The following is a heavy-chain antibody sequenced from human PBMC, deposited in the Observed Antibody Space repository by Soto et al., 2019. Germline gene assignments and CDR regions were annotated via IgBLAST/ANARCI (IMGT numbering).Heavy chain of an antibody. CDR3: ARRFLAAADNWFDP. D-gene: IGHD2-15*01. CDR2: IIPIFGTA. J-gene: IGHJ5*02. Sequence: SVKVSCKASGGTFSSDAISGVRQAPGQGLEWMGGIIPIFGTANYAQKFQGRVTITADKSTSTAYMELSSLRSEDTAVYYCARRFLAAADNWFDPWGQGTLVTVSS. V-gene: IGHV1-69*06. CDR1: GGTFSSDA.